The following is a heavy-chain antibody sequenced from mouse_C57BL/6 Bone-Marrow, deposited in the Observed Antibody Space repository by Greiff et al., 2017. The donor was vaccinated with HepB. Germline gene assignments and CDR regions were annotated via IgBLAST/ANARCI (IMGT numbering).Heavy chain of an antibody. CDR3: ARGFDYYGSSVYAMDY. Sequence: VQLQQPGAELVKPGASVRLSCTASGYTFTSYWMHWVKQRPGQGLEWIGMIHTNSGSTNYNEKFKSKATLTVDKSSSTAYMQLSSLTSEDSAVYYCARGFDYYGSSVYAMDYWGQGTSVTVSS. D-gene: IGHD1-1*01. J-gene: IGHJ4*01. CDR1: GYTFTSYW. CDR2: IHTNSGST. V-gene: IGHV1-64*01.